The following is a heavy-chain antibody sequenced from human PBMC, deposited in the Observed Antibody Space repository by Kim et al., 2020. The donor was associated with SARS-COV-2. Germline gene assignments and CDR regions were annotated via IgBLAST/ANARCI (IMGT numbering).Heavy chain of an antibody. Sequence: ASVKVSCKASGYTFTTYAMNWVRQAPGQGLEWMGQINTNTGNPTYAQGFRGRIVFSLDTSDTTAYLQIASLKSEDSAVYYCARGRNWFAEEGLGPWGQGT. J-gene: IGHJ5*02. D-gene: IGHD3-10*01. CDR3: ARGRNWFAEEGLGP. V-gene: IGHV7-4-1*01. CDR2: INTNTGNP. CDR1: GYTFTTYA.